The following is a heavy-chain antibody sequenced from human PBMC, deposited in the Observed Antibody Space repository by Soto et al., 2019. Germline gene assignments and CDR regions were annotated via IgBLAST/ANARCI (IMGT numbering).Heavy chain of an antibody. V-gene: IGHV1-69*02. J-gene: IGHJ4*02. CDR1: GGTFSSYT. D-gene: IGHD2-2*02. Sequence: QVQLVQSGAEVKKPGSSVKVSCKASGGTFSSYTISWVRQAPGQGLEWMGRIIPILGIANYAQKFQGRVTXXXXXXTXXXXXXXXXXXSXXXXXXXXAXXYXSXTSCYRDYWGQGTLVTVSS. CDR2: IIPILGIA. CDR3: AXXYXSXTSCYRDY.